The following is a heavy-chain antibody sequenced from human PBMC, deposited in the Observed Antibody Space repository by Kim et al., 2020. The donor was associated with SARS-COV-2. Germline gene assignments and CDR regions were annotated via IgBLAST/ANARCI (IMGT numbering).Heavy chain of an antibody. CDR3: ARHDMYYDFWSGYSSITHFDY. D-gene: IGHD3-3*01. V-gene: IGHV5-51*01. CDR1: GYSFTSYW. Sequence: GASLKISCKGSGYSFTSYWIGWVRQMPGKGLEWMGIIYPGDSDTRYSPSFQGQVTISADKSISTAYLQWSSLKASDTAMYYCARHDMYYDFWSGYSSITHFDYWGQGTLVTVSS. CDR2: IYPGDSDT. J-gene: IGHJ4*02.